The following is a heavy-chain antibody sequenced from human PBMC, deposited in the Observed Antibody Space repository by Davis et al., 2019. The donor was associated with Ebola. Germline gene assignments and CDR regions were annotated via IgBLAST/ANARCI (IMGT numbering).Heavy chain of an antibody. V-gene: IGHV1-69*04. J-gene: IGHJ4*02. Sequence: AASVKVPCKASGYTFTSYGISWVRQAPGQGLEWMGRIIPILGIANYAQKFQGRVTITADESTSTAYMELSSLRSEDTAVYYCATGGGLRYFDWLDYWGQGTLVTVSS. CDR1: GYTFTSYG. D-gene: IGHD3-9*01. CDR3: ATGGGLRYFDWLDY. CDR2: IIPILGIA.